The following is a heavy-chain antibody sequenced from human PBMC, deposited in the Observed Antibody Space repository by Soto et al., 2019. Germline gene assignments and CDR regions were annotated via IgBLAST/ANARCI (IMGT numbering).Heavy chain of an antibody. J-gene: IGHJ2*01. D-gene: IGHD3-22*01. CDR2: VYYSGTT. V-gene: IGHV4-30-4*01. CDR1: GSSLNNNDYF. Sequence: SETLSLPCTVSGSSLNNNDYFWGWIRQTPGKGLEWIGYVYYSGTTDYIPSLKSRLSMSIDKSQNQFTLKLNSVTAADTATYYCARMSYFYDKWYFDLWGRGTLVTVSS. CDR3: ARMSYFYDKWYFDL.